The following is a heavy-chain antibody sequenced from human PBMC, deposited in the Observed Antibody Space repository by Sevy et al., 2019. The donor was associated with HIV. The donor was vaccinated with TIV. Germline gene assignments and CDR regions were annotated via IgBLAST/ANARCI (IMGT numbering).Heavy chain of an antibody. V-gene: IGHV3-66*01. CDR3: ARGKSGYGYGLDY. CDR2: MYSDGST. Sequence: GGSLRLSCAASGFPVSSNYMSWVRQAPGKGLEWVSVMYSDGSTYQADSVKGRFTISRDNPKNTLYLQMNSLRVEDTAVYYCARGKSGYGYGLDYWGQGTLVTVSS. J-gene: IGHJ4*02. D-gene: IGHD5-18*01. CDR1: GFPVSSNY.